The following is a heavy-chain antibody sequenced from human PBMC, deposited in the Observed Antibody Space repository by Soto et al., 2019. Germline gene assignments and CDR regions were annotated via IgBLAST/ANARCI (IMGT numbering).Heavy chain of an antibody. CDR2: ISYDGNNK. V-gene: IGHV3-30-3*01. D-gene: IGHD6-19*01. Sequence: GGSLRLSCAASGFTFVSYAMHWVRQAPGKGLEWVAVISYDGNNKYFADSVKGRFTISRDNSKNTLYLQMNSLRAEDTAVYYCTRGHDSGWYYFDYWGRGTLVTVSS. J-gene: IGHJ4*02. CDR3: TRGHDSGWYYFDY. CDR1: GFTFVSYA.